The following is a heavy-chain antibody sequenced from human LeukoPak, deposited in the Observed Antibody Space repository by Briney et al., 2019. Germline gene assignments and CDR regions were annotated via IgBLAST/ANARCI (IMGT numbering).Heavy chain of an antibody. D-gene: IGHD3-22*01. CDR1: GGSISSYY. CDR3: ARVLLSSGYST. CDR2: IYHSGIT. Sequence: SETLSLTCTVSGGSISSYYYNWIRQPPGKGLEWIGYIYHSGITNYNPSLKSRVTMSVDTSKNQFSLKLTSVTAADTAVYYCARVLLSSGYSTWGQGTLVTVSS. J-gene: IGHJ5*02. V-gene: IGHV4-59*01.